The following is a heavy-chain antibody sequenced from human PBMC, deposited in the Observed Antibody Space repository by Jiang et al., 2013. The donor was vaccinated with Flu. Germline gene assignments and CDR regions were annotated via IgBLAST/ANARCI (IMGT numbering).Heavy chain of an antibody. J-gene: IGHJ2*01. CDR2: INHSGST. CDR1: GGSFSGYY. CDR3: ARVPVAGNKAPRYFDL. Sequence: LLKPSETLSLTCAVYGGSFSGYYWSWIRQPPGKGLEWIGEINHSGSTNYNPSLKSRVTISVDTSKNQFSLKLSSVTAADTAVYYCARVPVAGNKAPRYFDLWGRGTLVTVSS. V-gene: IGHV4-34*01. D-gene: IGHD6-19*01.